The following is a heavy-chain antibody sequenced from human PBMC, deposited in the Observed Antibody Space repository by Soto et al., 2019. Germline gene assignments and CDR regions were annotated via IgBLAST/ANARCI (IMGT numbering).Heavy chain of an antibody. J-gene: IGHJ4*02. CDR1: GYTFTGYA. CDR2: INAGNGNT. Sequence: QVQLVQSGAEEKKPGASVKVSCKASGYTFTGYAMHWGRQAPGQRLEWMGWINAGNGNTKYSQKFKGRVTITRDTSASTAYMELSSLRSEDTAVYYCARAVAVAAAFDYWGQGTLVTVSS. V-gene: IGHV1-3*05. D-gene: IGHD6-19*01. CDR3: ARAVAVAAAFDY.